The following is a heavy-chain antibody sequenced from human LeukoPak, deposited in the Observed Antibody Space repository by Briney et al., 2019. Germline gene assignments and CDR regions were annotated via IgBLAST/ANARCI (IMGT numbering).Heavy chain of an antibody. CDR3: AAAGSGYYPDAFDI. V-gene: IGHV1-24*01. CDR2: FDPEDGET. Sequence: ASVKVSCKVSGYTLTELSMHWVRQAPGKGLEWMGGFDPEDGETIYAQKFQGRVTMTEDTSTDTAYMELSSLRSEDTAVYYCAAAGSGYYPDAFDIWGQGTMVTVSS. D-gene: IGHD3-9*01. J-gene: IGHJ3*02. CDR1: GYTLTELS.